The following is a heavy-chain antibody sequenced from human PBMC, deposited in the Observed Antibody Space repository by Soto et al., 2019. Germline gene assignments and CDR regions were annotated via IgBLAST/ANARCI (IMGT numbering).Heavy chain of an antibody. D-gene: IGHD2-2*01. CDR2: INHRGST. J-gene: IGHJ5*02. CDR3: ARDGFCTSTTCRVGNWFDP. Sequence: QVQLQQWGAGLLKPSETLSLTCVVYGGSFSGYYWSWIRQSPGKGLEWIGGINHRGSTNYNPSLESRVTISVDTSKNQFSLTLPSVTAADTAMYYCARDGFCTSTTCRVGNWFDPWGQGTLVTVSS. V-gene: IGHV4-34*01. CDR1: GGSFSGYY.